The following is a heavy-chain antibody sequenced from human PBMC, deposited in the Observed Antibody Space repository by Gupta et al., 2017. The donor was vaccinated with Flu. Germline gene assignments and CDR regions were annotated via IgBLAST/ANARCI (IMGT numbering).Heavy chain of an antibody. CDR2: ISGSGVST. J-gene: IGHJ4*02. CDR3: AAGTTSIFGVIIIDF. Sequence: LLESGGGLVQPGGSLRLSCAPSGFPFPTYAMTWVRQAPGKGLEWVSSISGSGVSTDYADSVKGRSTISRDNSKNMLYLEMNNLRAEDTAVYHCAAGTTSIFGVIIIDFWGRGTLVSVSP. D-gene: IGHD3-3*01. CDR1: GFPFPTYA. V-gene: IGHV3-23*01.